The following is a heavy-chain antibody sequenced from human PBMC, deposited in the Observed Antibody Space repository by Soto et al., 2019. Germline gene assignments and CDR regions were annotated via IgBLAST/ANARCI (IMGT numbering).Heavy chain of an antibody. V-gene: IGHV4-39*01. CDR2: IYYSGST. CDR1: GGSISSSSYY. CDR3: ARRHSSSYYYYGMDV. J-gene: IGHJ6*02. Sequence: SETLSLTFTVSGGSISSSSYYWGWIRQPPGKGLEWIGSIYYSGSTYYNPSLKSRVTISVDTSKNQFSLKLSSVTAADTAVYYCARRHSSSYYYYGMDVWGQGTTVTVSS. D-gene: IGHD6-13*01.